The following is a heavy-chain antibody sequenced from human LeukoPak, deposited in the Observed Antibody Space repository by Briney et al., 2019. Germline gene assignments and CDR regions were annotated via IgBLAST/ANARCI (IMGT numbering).Heavy chain of an antibody. Sequence: GGSLRLSCAASGFTFDDYGMSWVRQAPGKGLEWVSGINWNGGSTGYADSVKGRFTISRDNAKNSLYLQMNSLRAEDTAVYYCARGRYDFWSGYSDYWGQGTLVTVSS. CDR2: INWNGGST. V-gene: IGHV3-20*04. J-gene: IGHJ4*02. CDR1: GFTFDDYG. D-gene: IGHD3-3*01. CDR3: ARGRYDFWSGYSDY.